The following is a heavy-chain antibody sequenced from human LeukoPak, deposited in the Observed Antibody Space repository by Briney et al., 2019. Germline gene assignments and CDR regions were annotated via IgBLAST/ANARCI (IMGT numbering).Heavy chain of an antibody. CDR1: GFTFSSYS. J-gene: IGHJ4*02. CDR2: ISSKSSFI. D-gene: IGHD1-7*01. Sequence: PGGSLRLSCAASGFTFSSYSMSWVRQAPGKGLEWVSAISSKSSFIYYADSVKGRFIISRDNAKNSLYLQMNSLRAEDTAVYYCARAHNWKYGSFDFWGQGTLVTVSS. CDR3: ARAHNWKYGSFDF. V-gene: IGHV3-21*01.